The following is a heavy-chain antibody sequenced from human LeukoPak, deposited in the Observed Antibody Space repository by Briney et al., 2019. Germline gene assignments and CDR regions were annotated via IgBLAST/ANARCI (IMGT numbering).Heavy chain of an antibody. CDR1: GYTFTGYY. D-gene: IGHD6-13*01. CDR3: ARALTAAAGGTNWFDP. V-gene: IGHV1-2*04. J-gene: IGHJ5*02. CDR2: INPNSGGT. Sequence: ASVKVSCKASGYTFTGYYMHWVRQAPGQGLEWMGWINPNSGGTNYAQKFQGWVTMTRDTSISTAYMELSRLRSDDTAVYYCARALTAAAGGTNWFDPRGQGTLVTVSS.